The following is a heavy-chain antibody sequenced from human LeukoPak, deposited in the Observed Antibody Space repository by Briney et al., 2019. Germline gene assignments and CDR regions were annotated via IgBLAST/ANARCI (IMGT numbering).Heavy chain of an antibody. CDR1: GYTFTSYG. CDR2: IIAYNGDT. J-gene: IGHJ3*02. Sequence: ASVKVSCKASGYTFTSYGISWVRQAPGQGLEWMGRIIAYNGDTNYAQKLQGRVTMTIDISTSTTYMELRSLRSDDTAVYYCAKVGDDDAFDIWGQGTMVTVSS. V-gene: IGHV1-18*01. CDR3: AKVGDDDAFDI. D-gene: IGHD3-10*01.